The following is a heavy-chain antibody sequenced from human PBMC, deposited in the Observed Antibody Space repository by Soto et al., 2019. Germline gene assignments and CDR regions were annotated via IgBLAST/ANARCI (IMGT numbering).Heavy chain of an antibody. D-gene: IGHD2-2*01. Sequence: SETLSLTRTVSGGSISSSNYYWGWIRQPPGKGLEWFGSIYYSGSTYYNPSLKSRVTISVDTSKNQFSLRLSSVTAADTAVLYFAPRIYCSSTSCSLREKGKHYIEEGGQGTRVTVS. CDR2: IYYSGST. J-gene: IGHJ4*01. CDR1: GGSISSSNYY. CDR3: APRIYCSSTSCSLREKGKHYIEE. V-gene: IGHV4-39*01.